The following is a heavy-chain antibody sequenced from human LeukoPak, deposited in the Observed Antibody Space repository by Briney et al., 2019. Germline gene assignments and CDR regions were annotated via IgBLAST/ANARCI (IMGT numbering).Heavy chain of an antibody. V-gene: IGHV3-7*03. CDR2: INHNGNVN. D-gene: IGHD3-16*01. J-gene: IGHJ6*02. Sequence: GGSLRLSCAASGFTFSSYAMSWVCQAPGKGLEWVASINHNGNVNYYVDPVKGRFTISRDNAKNSLYLQMSNLRAEDTAVYFCARGGGLDVWGQGATVTVSS. CDR1: GFTFSSYA. CDR3: ARGGGLDV.